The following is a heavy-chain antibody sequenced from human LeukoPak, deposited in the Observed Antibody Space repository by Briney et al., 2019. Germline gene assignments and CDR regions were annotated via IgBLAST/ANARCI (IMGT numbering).Heavy chain of an antibody. V-gene: IGHV4-39*01. CDR3: AGAPSSSWYFRLFDY. CDR1: GGSTSSSSYY. D-gene: IGHD6-13*01. CDR2: IYYSGST. J-gene: IGHJ4*02. Sequence: PSETLSLTCTVSGGSTSSSSYYWGWIRQPPGKGLEWIGSIYYSGSTYYNPSLKSRVTISVDTSKNQFSLKLSSVTAADTAVYYCAGAPSSSWYFRLFDYWGQGTLVTVSS.